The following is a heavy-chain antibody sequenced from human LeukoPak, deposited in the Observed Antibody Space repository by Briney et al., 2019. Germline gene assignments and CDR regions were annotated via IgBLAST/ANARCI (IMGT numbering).Heavy chain of an antibody. CDR2: INPSGGST. CDR1: GYTFTSYY. V-gene: IGHV1-46*01. J-gene: IGHJ5*02. D-gene: IGHD3-22*01. Sequence: ASVKVSCKASGYTFTSYYMHWVRQAPGQGLEWMGIINPSGGSTSYAQKFQGRVTMTRDMSTSTDYMELSSLRSEDTAVYYCARTSGYYYDTEWFDPWGQGTLVTVSS. CDR3: ARTSGYYYDTEWFDP.